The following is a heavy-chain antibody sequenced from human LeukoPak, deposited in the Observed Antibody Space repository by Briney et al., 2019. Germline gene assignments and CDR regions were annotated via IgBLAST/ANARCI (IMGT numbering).Heavy chain of an antibody. D-gene: IGHD6-13*01. CDR2: IYYSGTT. V-gene: IGHV4-39*07. J-gene: IGHJ6*03. Sequence: PSETLSLTCTVSGGSISSRTYYWGWIRQPPGKGLEWIGTIYYSGTTYYNPSLKSRVTISVDTSKNQFSLKLSSVTAADTAVYYCAKVVIAAAGTNYYYYMDVWGKGTTVTVSS. CDR3: AKVVIAAAGTNYYYYMDV. CDR1: GGSISSRTYY.